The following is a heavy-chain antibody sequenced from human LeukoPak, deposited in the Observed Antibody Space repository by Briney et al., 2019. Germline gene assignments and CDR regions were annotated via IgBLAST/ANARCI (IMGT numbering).Heavy chain of an antibody. CDR1: GGTISSYY. CDR3: ARLWSGDYYYYYMDV. Sequence: SETLSLTCTVPGGTISSYYWTWIRQPAGKGLEWIGRIYSTGNTNYNPSLKGRVTMSVDTSKNQFSLMLSSVTAADTAVYYCARLWSGDYYYYYMDVWGKGTTVTVSS. V-gene: IGHV4-4*07. J-gene: IGHJ6*03. D-gene: IGHD3-3*01. CDR2: IYSTGNT.